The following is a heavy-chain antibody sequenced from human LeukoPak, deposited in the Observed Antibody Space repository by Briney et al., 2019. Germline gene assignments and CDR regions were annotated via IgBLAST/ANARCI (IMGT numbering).Heavy chain of an antibody. CDR3: ARYNDIAVGDSFDV. D-gene: IGHD2-15*01. Sequence: GGSLRLSCAASGFSFNREWTVWVRQAPGKGLEWVATIRYDGGQTMYLDSVGGRFTISRDNARSSLYLQMNSLRVEDTAVYYCARYNDIAVGDSFDVWGQGTKVTVSS. CDR2: IRYDGGQT. V-gene: IGHV3-7*01. J-gene: IGHJ3*01. CDR1: GFSFNREW.